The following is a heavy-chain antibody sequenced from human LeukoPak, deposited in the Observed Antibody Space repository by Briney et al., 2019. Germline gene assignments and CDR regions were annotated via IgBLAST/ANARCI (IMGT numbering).Heavy chain of an antibody. Sequence: GGSLRLSCSASGFTFSNYAMHWVRQAPGKGLEYVSSISSNGGSTYYADSVKGRFTISRDNSKNTLYLQMSSLRAEDTAVYYCVSHSYGSGSYELDYWGQGTLVTVSS. CDR1: GFTFSNYA. V-gene: IGHV3-64D*06. CDR2: ISSNGGST. J-gene: IGHJ4*02. D-gene: IGHD3-10*01. CDR3: VSHSYGSGSYELDY.